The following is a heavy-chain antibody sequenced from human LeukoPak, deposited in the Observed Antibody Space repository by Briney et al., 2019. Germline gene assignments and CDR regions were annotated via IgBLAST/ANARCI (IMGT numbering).Heavy chain of an antibody. J-gene: IGHJ6*03. V-gene: IGHV4-4*07. CDR1: DGSISSYY. CDR2: IYTSGST. Sequence: SETLSLTCTVSDGSISSYYWSWIRQPAGKGLEWIGRIYTSGSTNYNPSLKSRVTMSVDTSKNQFSLKLTSVTAADTAVYYCARGGCGAAGGCYYYYMDVWGKGTTVTISS. D-gene: IGHD6-13*01. CDR3: ARGGCGAAGGCYYYYMDV.